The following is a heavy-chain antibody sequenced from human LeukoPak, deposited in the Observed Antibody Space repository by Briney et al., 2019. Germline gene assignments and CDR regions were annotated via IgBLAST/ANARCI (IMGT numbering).Heavy chain of an antibody. Sequence: GGSLRLSCAASGFTFSDHYMDWVRQAPGKGLEWDGRTRNKANSYTTEYAASVKGRFTISRDDSKNSLYLQMNSLKTEDTAVYYCARVRIIGTSYYFDSWGQGTLVTVSS. CDR3: ARVRIIGTSYYFDS. CDR2: TRNKANSYTT. D-gene: IGHD1-20*01. J-gene: IGHJ4*02. V-gene: IGHV3-72*01. CDR1: GFTFSDHY.